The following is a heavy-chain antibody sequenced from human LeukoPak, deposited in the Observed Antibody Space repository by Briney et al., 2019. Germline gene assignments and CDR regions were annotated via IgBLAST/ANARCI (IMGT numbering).Heavy chain of an antibody. CDR2: IYYSGST. D-gene: IGHD5-24*01. V-gene: IGHV4-59*08. CDR1: GGSISSYY. J-gene: IGHJ6*02. Sequence: PSETLSLTCTVSGGSISSYYWSWIRQPPGKGLEWIGYIYYSGSTNYNPSLKSRVTISVDTSKNQFSLKLSSVTAADTAVYYCARAIRDGYNRYYYYYYGMDVWGQGTTVTVSS. CDR3: ARAIRDGYNRYYYYYYGMDV.